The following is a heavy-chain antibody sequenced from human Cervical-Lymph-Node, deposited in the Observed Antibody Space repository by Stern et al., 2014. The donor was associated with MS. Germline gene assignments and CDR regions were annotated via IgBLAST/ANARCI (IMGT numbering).Heavy chain of an antibody. CDR3: ASAYSSSHYYFDY. CDR1: GFSFSRYA. D-gene: IGHD6-13*01. J-gene: IGHJ4*02. CDR2: IWYDGSNP. V-gene: IGHV3-33*01. Sequence: VQLEESGGGVVQPGRSLRLSCAASGFSFSRYAMHWVRQAPGKGLEWVALIWYDGSNPYYADSGTGRFTISRDNFKNPLYLQMNSLRAEDTAVYYCASAYSSSHYYFDYWGQGTLVTVSS.